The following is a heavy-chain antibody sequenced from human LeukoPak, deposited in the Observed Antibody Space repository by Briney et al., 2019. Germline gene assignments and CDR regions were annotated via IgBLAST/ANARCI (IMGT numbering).Heavy chain of an antibody. CDR3: ARPGAWYYNIWDY. D-gene: IGHD6-19*01. V-gene: IGHV5-51*01. Sequence: GESLKISCKASGYSFTTHWIGWVRQMPGKGLEWMGIIYPGDSDTRYSPSFQGHVTISADKSISTAYLQWSSLKASDTAMYYCARPGAWYYNIWDYWGQGTLVTVSS. J-gene: IGHJ4*02. CDR2: IYPGDSDT. CDR1: GYSFTTHW.